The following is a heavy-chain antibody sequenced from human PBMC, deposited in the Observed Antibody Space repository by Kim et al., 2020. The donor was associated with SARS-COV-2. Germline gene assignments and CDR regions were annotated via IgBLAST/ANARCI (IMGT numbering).Heavy chain of an antibody. Sequence: AQKFQCRVTMTRDTSISTAYMELSSLTSDDTALYYCARVIQSGWVADLKVWGQGTLVTVSS. D-gene: IGHD1-26*01. V-gene: IGHV1-2*02. J-gene: IGHJ4*02. CDR3: ARVIQSGWVADLKV.